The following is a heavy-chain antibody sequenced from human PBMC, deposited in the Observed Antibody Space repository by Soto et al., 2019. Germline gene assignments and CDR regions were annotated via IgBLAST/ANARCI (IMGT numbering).Heavy chain of an antibody. CDR3: ARHEGWTGPDQ. Sequence: HSGTLSLTCAVSGASIGSGGWWSWVRQPPGKGLEWIAEIFHDGNTNYSPSLKSRVTISVDKSQNQFSLNVYPVTAADTAVYYCARHEGWTGPDQWGQGTLVTVSS. J-gene: IGHJ5*02. CDR1: GASIGSGGW. D-gene: IGHD2-8*02. V-gene: IGHV4-4*02. CDR2: IFHDGNT.